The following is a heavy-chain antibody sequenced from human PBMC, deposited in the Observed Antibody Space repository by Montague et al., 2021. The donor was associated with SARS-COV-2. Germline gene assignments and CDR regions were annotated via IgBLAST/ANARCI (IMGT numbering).Heavy chain of an antibody. CDR3: ARGMIRGVTTPFDY. CDR2: IYYSGTT. Sequence: SETLSLTCSVSSGSIISSGYDWGWIRQPPGKELEWIGNIYYSGTTCYNPPLQSRGTISVDTSKNHLSLRLSSVTAADTAVYFCARGMIRGVTTPFDYWGQGSLVAVSS. CDR1: SGSIISSGYD. J-gene: IGHJ4*02. D-gene: IGHD3-10*01. V-gene: IGHV4-39*02.